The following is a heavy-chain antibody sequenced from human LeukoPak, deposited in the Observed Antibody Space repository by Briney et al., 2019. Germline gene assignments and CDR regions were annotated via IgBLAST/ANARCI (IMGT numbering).Heavy chain of an antibody. V-gene: IGHV3-43*01. D-gene: IGHD6-19*01. CDR3: AKDFRPISVAGTYYFDS. CDR2: INWDGRNT. CDR1: GFTFTNYT. Sequence: GGSLRLSCAASGFTFTNYTMNWVRQAPGKGLEWVSLINWDGRNTFYADSVKGRFTISRDNSKNSLYLQMHSLRTEDTALYYCAKDFRPISVAGTYYFDSWGQGTLVTVSS. J-gene: IGHJ4*02.